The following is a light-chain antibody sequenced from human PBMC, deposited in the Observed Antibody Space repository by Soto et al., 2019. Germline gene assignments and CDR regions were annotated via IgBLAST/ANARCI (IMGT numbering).Light chain of an antibody. Sequence: EIVLTQSPGTLSLSPGERATLSCRASQTITLNYLAWYQQKPGQAPRLLIYGVSTRATGIPDKFSGSGSGTDFTLTISRLEPEDFAVYYCQQYGSSPSTFGPGSKVDIK. CDR1: QTITLNY. CDR3: QQYGSSPST. V-gene: IGKV3-20*01. CDR2: GVS. J-gene: IGKJ3*01.